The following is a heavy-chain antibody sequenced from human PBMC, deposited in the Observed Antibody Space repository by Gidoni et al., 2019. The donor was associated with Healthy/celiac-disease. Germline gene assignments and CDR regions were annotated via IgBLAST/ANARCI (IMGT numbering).Heavy chain of an antibody. CDR2: IYHSGST. J-gene: IGHJ5*02. V-gene: IGHV4-38-2*02. Sequence: QVQLPESGPGLVKPSETLSLTCTVSGYSISSGYYWGWIRQPPGKGLEWIGSIYHSGSTYYNPSLKSRVTISVDTSKNQCSLKLSSVTAADTTVYYCARDSSDYGDYVGWFDPWGQGTLVTVSS. CDR1: GYSISSGYY. D-gene: IGHD4-17*01. CDR3: ARDSSDYGDYVGWFDP.